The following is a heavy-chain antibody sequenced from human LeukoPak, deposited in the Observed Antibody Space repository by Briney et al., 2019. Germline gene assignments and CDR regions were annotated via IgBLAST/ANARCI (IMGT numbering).Heavy chain of an antibody. CDR2: IIPIFGTA. V-gene: IGHV1-69*13. Sequence: ASVKVSCKASGGTFSSYAISWVRQAPGQGLEWMGGIIPIFGTANYAQKFQGRVTITADESTSTAYMELSSLRSEDTAVYYCARVRTGESYYYYYMGVWGKGTTVTVSS. J-gene: IGHJ6*03. CDR1: GGTFSSYA. CDR3: ARVRTGESYYYYYMGV. D-gene: IGHD7-27*01.